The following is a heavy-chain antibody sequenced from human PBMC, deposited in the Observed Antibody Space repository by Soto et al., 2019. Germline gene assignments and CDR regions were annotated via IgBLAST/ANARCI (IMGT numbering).Heavy chain of an antibody. CDR1: GGTFSSYA. J-gene: IGHJ4*02. D-gene: IGHD4-17*01. Sequence: QVQLVQSGAEVKKPGSSVKVSCKASGGTFSSYAISWVRQAPGQGLEWMGGIIPIFGTANYAQKFQGRVTLTADECTSTAYVELSSLRAEDTGVYYCARAQAPRGVTTVTTRAFDYWGQGTLVTVSS. CDR2: IIPIFGTA. CDR3: ARAQAPRGVTTVTTRAFDY. V-gene: IGHV1-69*12.